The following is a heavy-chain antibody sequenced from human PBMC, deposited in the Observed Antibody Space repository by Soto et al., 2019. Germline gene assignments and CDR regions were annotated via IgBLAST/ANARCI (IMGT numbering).Heavy chain of an antibody. J-gene: IGHJ6*02. CDR1: GYTLTELS. CDR2: FDPGDGET. D-gene: IGHD6-13*01. V-gene: IGHV1-24*01. Sequence: ASVKVSCKVSGYTLTELSMHWVRQAPGKGLEWMGGFDPGDGETIYAQKFQGRVTMTEDTSTDTAYMELSSLRPEDTAVYYCASMGFSSSWYYYGMDVWGQGTTVTVSS. CDR3: ASMGFSSSWYYYGMDV.